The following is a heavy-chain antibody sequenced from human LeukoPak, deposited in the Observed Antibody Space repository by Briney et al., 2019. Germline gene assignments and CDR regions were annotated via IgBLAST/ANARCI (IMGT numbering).Heavy chain of an antibody. V-gene: IGHV4-39*01. J-gene: IGHJ4*02. CDR1: GGSIRSSSYY. CDR2: IYHDGST. CDR3: AIDSGDHRVVY. D-gene: IGHD1-26*01. Sequence: SETLPLTCTVWGGSIRSSSYYWGGARQPPGKGLEWIGSIYHDGSTHHNPSPKNRVTIPADTSKNHDSLRLSSVTDADTAVYYCAIDSGDHRVVYGGQGTLVTVSS.